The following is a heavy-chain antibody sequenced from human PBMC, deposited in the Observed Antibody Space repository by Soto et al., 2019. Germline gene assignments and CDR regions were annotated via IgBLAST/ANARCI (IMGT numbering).Heavy chain of an antibody. CDR2: INPSGGST. V-gene: IGHV1-46*01. Sequence: ASVKVSCKASGYTFTSHYMHWVRQAPGQGLEWMGIINPSGGSTSYAQKFQGRVTMTRDTSTSAVYMELSSLRSGDTAVYYCAAHYDSSGSRNRYFDYWGQGTLVTVSS. CDR1: GYTFTSHY. D-gene: IGHD3-22*01. J-gene: IGHJ4*02. CDR3: AAHYDSSGSRNRYFDY.